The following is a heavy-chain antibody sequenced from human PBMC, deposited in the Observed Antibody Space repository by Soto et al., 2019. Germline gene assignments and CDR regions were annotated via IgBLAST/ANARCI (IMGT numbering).Heavy chain of an antibody. D-gene: IGHD1-26*01. CDR1: GFVFSDHY. CDR2: TRNRAQRYIT. J-gene: IGHJ4*02. CDR3: GKWEQGGADY. V-gene: IGHV3-72*01. Sequence: EVQLVESGGGLVQPGGSLRLSCAVSGFVFSDHYMDWVRQAPGKGLEWVGRTRNRAQRYITEYAAFVKGRFTISRDDSKNLLYLQMSSLKTEDTAMYYCGKWEQGGADYWGQGTLVTVSS.